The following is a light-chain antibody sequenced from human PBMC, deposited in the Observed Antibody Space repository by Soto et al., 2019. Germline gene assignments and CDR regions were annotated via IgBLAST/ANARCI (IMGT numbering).Light chain of an antibody. CDR1: QSVSDN. CDR2: GAS. Sequence: EIVMTQSPATLSVSPGERATLFCKASQSVSDNLAWYQQKPGQAPSLLIYGASIRATGIPARFSGVGSGTEFTLTISSLQSEDFAVYYCQQYNNWPLTVGGGTKVDIK. CDR3: QQYNNWPLT. J-gene: IGKJ4*01. V-gene: IGKV3D-15*01.